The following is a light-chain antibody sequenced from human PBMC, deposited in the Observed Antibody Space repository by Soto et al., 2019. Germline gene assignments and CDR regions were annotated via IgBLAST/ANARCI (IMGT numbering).Light chain of an antibody. CDR3: CSYAGRCASYV. CDR1: SSDVGSNNL. J-gene: IGLJ1*01. V-gene: IGLV2-23*02. CDR2: EVS. Sequence: QSALSQPASVSGSPGQSITISCTGTSSDVGSNNLVSWYQQHPGKAPKLMIYEVSKRPSGISNRFSGSKSGNTASLTISGLQAEDEAYYYCCSYAGRCASYVFGAGPKFTVL.